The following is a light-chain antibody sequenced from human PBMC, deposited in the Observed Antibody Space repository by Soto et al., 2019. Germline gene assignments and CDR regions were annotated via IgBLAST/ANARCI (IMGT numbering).Light chain of an antibody. J-gene: IGKJ5*01. CDR2: GAS. CDR1: QSVSSSY. Sequence: EIVLTQSPGTQSLSPGERATLSCRDSQSVSSSYLAWYQQKPGQAPRLLIYGASSRATGIPDRFSGSGSGTDFTLTISRLEPEDFAVYYCQQYGSSPPITFGQGTRLEIK. CDR3: QQYGSSPPIT. V-gene: IGKV3-20*01.